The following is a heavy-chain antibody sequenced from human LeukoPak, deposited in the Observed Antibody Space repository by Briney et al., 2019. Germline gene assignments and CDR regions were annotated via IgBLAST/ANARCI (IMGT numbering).Heavy chain of an antibody. V-gene: IGHV1-46*01. Sequence: ASVKVSCKASGYTFTGYYMHWVRQAPGQGLEWMGWINPSGGSTSYAQKFQGRVTMTRDMSTSTVYMELSSLRSEDTAVYYCARDPPYPPHCSGGSCYDNYFDYWGQGTLVTVSS. CDR1: GYTFTGYY. CDR2: INPSGGST. J-gene: IGHJ4*02. CDR3: ARDPPYPPHCSGGSCYDNYFDY. D-gene: IGHD2-15*01.